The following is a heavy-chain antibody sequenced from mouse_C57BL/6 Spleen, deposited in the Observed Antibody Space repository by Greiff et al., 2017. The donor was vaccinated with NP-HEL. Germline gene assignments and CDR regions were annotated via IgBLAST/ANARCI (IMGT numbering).Heavy chain of an antibody. CDR1: GYTFTSYG. D-gene: IGHD4-1*01. Sequence: QVQLQQSGAELARPGASVKLSCKASGYTFTSYGISWVKQRTGQGLEWIGEIYPRSGNTYYNEKVKGKATLTADKSSSTAYMELRSLTSEDSAVYFCARYPNWDVRPYYFDYWGQGTTLTVSS. J-gene: IGHJ2*01. CDR3: ARYPNWDVRPYYFDY. CDR2: IYPRSGNT. V-gene: IGHV1-81*01.